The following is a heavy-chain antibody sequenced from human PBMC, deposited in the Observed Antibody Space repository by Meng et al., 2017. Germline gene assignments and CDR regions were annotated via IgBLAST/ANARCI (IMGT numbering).Heavy chain of an antibody. CDR1: GYTFTSYG. CDR3: ARDIVGATNFDY. CDR2: ISAYNGNT. Sequence: ASVKVSCKASGYTFTSYGISWVRQAPGQGLEWMGWISAYNGNTNYAQKLQGRVIMTTDTSTSTAYMELRSLRSDDTAVYYCARDIVGATNFDYWGQGTLVTVSS. J-gene: IGHJ4*02. V-gene: IGHV1-18*01. D-gene: IGHD1-26*01.